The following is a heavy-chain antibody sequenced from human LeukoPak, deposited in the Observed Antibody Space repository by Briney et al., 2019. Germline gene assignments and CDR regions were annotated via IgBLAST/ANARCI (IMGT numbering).Heavy chain of an antibody. CDR3: ARYGSGSSIDY. V-gene: IGHV4-59*01. J-gene: IGHJ4*02. D-gene: IGHD3-10*01. CDR1: GGSISSYY. CDR2: IYYSGST. Sequence: WETLCLTCTVSGGSISSYYWIWIRQPPGKGLEWIGYIYYSGSTNYNPSLKSRVTISLDTSKNQFSLKLSSVTAADTAVYYCARYGSGSSIDYWGQGTLAAVSS.